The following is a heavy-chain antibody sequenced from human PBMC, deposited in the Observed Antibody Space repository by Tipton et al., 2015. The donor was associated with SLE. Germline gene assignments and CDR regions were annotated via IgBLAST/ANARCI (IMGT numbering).Heavy chain of an antibody. J-gene: IGHJ5*02. CDR1: GYTFASYG. Sequence: QLVQSGAEVKKPGASVKVSCKASGYTFASYGVSWVRQATGQGLEWMGWMNPNSGNTSYAQKFQGRVTMTRDTSTSTVYMELSSLRSEDTAVYYCAAATSSRGWFDPWGQGTLVTVSS. CDR2: MNPNSGNT. D-gene: IGHD6-25*01. CDR3: AAATSSRGWFDP. V-gene: IGHV1-8*02.